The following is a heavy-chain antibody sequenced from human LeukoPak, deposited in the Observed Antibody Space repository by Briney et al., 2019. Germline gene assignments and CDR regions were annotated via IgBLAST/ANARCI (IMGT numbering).Heavy chain of an antibody. CDR2: ISPSGGST. V-gene: IGHV1-46*01. CDR1: GYTFTSNY. J-gene: IGHJ5*02. CDR3: ARLLMGSYSVRWFDP. Sequence: ASVKVSCKAFGYTFTSNYMHWVRQAPGQGPEWMGVISPSGGSTTYAQKFQGRVTMTTDTSTSTAYMELRSLRSDDTAVYYCARLLMGSYSVRWFDPWGQGTLVTVSS. D-gene: IGHD3-10*01.